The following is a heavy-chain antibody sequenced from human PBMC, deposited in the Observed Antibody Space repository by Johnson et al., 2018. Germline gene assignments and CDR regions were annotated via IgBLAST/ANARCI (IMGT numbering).Heavy chain of an antibody. D-gene: IGHD2-15*01. CDR3: ANVDGGFGAFDI. J-gene: IGHJ3*02. CDR2: ISWDGGST. V-gene: IGHV3-43*01. CDR1: GFTFDDYA. Sequence: VQLVQSGGGLVQPGGSLRLSCAASGFTFDDYAMHWVRQAPGKGLEWVSLISWDGGSTYYADSVKGRFTLSRDNSKNPLYVQMNSRRTEETALYYCANVDGGFGAFDIWGQGTMVTVSS.